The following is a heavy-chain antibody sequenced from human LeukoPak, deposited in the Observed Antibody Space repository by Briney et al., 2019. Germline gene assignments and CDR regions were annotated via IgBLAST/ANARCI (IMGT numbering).Heavy chain of an antibody. Sequence: GGSLRLSCAASGFTFSNYAMSWVRQAPGRGLEWVSHISDSGGSTDYADSVKGRFTISRDNSKNTLYLQMNSLRVEDTAVYYCAKDIPRSGWAFDYWGQGTLVTVSS. CDR3: AKDIPRSGWAFDY. CDR2: ISDSGGST. CDR1: GFTFSNYA. V-gene: IGHV3-23*01. J-gene: IGHJ4*02. D-gene: IGHD6-25*01.